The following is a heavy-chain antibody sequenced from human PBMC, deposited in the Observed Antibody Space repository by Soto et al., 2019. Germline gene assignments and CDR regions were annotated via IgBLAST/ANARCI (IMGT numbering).Heavy chain of an antibody. CDR3: ARSHTAMVLDY. CDR2: IYSGGST. CDR1: GFTVSSNY. J-gene: IGHJ4*02. V-gene: IGHV3-53*02. D-gene: IGHD5-18*01. Sequence: EVQLVETGGGLIQPGGSLRLSCAASGFTVSSNYMSWVRQAPGKGLEWVSVIYSGGSTYYADSVKGRFTISRDNSKNTLYLQMNSLRAEDTAVYYCARSHTAMVLDYRGQGTLVTVSS.